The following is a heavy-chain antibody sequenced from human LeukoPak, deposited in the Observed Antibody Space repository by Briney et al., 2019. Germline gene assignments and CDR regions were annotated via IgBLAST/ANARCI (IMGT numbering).Heavy chain of an antibody. V-gene: IGHV3-9*01. J-gene: IGHJ4*02. CDR2: ISWNSGSI. D-gene: IGHD3-22*01. CDR3: AKAPGGSMIVVVIDY. Sequence: GGSLRLSCAASGSTFDDYAMHWVRQAPGKGLEWVSGISWNSGSIGYADSVKGRFTISRDNAKNSLYLQMNSLRAEDTALYYCAKAPGGSMIVVVIDYWGQGTLVTVSS. CDR1: GSTFDDYA.